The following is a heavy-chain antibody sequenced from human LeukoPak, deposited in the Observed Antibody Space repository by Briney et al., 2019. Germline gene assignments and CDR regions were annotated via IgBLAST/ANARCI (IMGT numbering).Heavy chain of an antibody. CDR3: ARRVAGTLLDY. D-gene: IGHD6-19*01. V-gene: IGHV3-7*03. J-gene: IGHJ4*02. CDR2: IKQDGSEK. CDR1: GFTFSSYW. Sequence: GGSLRLSCEASGFTFSSYWMSWVRQAPGKGLEWVANIKQDGSEKRYLDSVKGRFTISRDNSKNTLYLQMNSLRAEDTAVYYCARRVAGTLLDYWGQGTLVTVSS.